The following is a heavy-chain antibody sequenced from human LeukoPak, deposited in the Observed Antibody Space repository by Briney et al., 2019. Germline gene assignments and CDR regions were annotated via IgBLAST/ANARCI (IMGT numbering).Heavy chain of an antibody. J-gene: IGHJ3*02. CDR1: GFSFSDYG. CDR3: ARESRGLVRAFDI. CDR2: IRYDATNK. Sequence: GGSLRLSCVASGFSFSDYGMHWVRQAPGKGLEWVAFIRYDATNKNYADSVKGRLTVSRDNAKNSLYLQMNSLRAEDTAVYYCARESRGLVRAFDIWGQGTMVTVSS. D-gene: IGHD1-26*01. V-gene: IGHV3-30*02.